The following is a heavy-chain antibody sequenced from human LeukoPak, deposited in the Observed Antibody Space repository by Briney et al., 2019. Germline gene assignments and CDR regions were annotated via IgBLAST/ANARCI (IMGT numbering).Heavy chain of an antibody. D-gene: IGHD6-19*01. CDR3: ARAPLYSGGSGWSIYYFYAMDV. Sequence: SETLSLTCTVSGGSISSSYWSWVRQPPGKGLEWIGYIDNSGSTNYNPSLKSRVTISLDTPKSQFSLKLSSVTAADTTVYYCARAPLYSGGSGWSIYYFYAMDVWGQGTTVTVSS. CDR2: IDNSGST. V-gene: IGHV4-59*01. CDR1: GGSISSSY. J-gene: IGHJ6*02.